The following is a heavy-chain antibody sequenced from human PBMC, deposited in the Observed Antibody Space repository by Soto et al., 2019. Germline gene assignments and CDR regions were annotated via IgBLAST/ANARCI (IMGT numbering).Heavy chain of an antibody. D-gene: IGHD6-6*01. CDR1: GFTFSSYA. CDR3: AKKTDSSSPWGALDI. J-gene: IGHJ3*02. V-gene: IGHV3-23*01. Sequence: EVQLLESGGGLVQPGGSLRLSCAASGFTFSSYAMTWVRQAPAQGLEWVSGISGSGGGTYYADSVKGRFTISRDSSKKTLYLQMDSLRAEDTAVYYCAKKTDSSSPWGALDIWGQGTMVSVSS. CDR2: ISGSGGGT.